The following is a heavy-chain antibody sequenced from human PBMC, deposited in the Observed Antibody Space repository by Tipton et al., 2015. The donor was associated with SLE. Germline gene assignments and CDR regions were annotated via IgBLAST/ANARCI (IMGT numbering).Heavy chain of an antibody. D-gene: IGHD6-13*01. Sequence: TLSLTCTVSGGSISSSSYYWGWIRQPPGKGLEWIGSIYYSGSTYYNPSLKSRVAISVDTSTNQFSLKLSSVTAADTAVYYCASWQQLVPDYWGQGTLVTVSS. V-gene: IGHV4-39*01. CDR1: GGSISSSSYY. CDR3: ASWQQLVPDY. J-gene: IGHJ4*02. CDR2: IYYSGST.